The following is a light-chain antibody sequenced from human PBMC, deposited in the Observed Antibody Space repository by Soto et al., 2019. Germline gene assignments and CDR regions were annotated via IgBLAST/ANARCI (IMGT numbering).Light chain of an antibody. CDR1: TGAVTNGHY. CDR3: LLSYNGPYV. V-gene: IGLV7-46*01. Sequence: QAVVTQAPSLTVSPGGTVTLTCGSSTGAVTNGHYPYWFQQKPGQARRTLIYDTTNRHSWTPARFSGSLLGGKAALTLSGAQPEDEAEYYCLLSYNGPYVFGTGTKVTVL. CDR2: DTT. J-gene: IGLJ1*01.